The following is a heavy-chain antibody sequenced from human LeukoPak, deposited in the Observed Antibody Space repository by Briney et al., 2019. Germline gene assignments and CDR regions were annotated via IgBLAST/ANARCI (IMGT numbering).Heavy chain of an antibody. D-gene: IGHD6-13*01. CDR2: IYYSGST. CDR3: ARDAYRSIAAAGTDY. Sequence: SETLSLTCTVSGGSISSSSYYWGWIRQPPGKGLEWIGSIYYSGSTYYNPSLKSRVTISVDTSKNQFSLKLSSVTAADTAVYYCARDAYRSIAAAGTDYWGQGTLVTVSS. V-gene: IGHV4-39*07. J-gene: IGHJ4*02. CDR1: GGSISSSSYY.